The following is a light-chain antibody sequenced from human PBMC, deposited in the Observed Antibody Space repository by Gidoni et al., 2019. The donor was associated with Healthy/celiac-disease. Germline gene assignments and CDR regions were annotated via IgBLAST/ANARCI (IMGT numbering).Light chain of an antibody. CDR2: KDS. Sequence: SYELTQPPSVSVSPGQTARITCSGDALPKQYPYWYQQKPGQAPVLVIYKDSERPSGIPERFSGSSSGTTVTLTISGVQAEDEADYYCQSADSSGTYNVFGTGTKVTVL. CDR3: QSADSSGTYNV. V-gene: IGLV3-25*02. CDR1: ALPKQY. J-gene: IGLJ1*01.